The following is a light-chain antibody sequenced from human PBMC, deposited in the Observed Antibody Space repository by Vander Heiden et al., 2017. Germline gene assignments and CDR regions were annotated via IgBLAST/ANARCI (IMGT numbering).Light chain of an antibody. CDR2: NTN. J-gene: IGLJ2*01. V-gene: IGLV8-61*01. CDR1: SRSVSPDYY. CDR3: MLSVGSGSGM. Sequence: QAVVTQESSFSVSPGGTVSLTFALSSRSVSPDYYPSWCQQTPGPTPLTRIDNTNSRSSGVPDRGSGSILGRKDALTITGAQAKDESDDDCMLSVGSGSGMVGGGTKLTVL.